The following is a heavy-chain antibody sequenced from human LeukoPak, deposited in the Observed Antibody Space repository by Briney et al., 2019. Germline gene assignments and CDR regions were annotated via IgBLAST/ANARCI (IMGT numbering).Heavy chain of an antibody. V-gene: IGHV3-30*18. J-gene: IGHJ6*02. CDR1: GFTFSSYG. D-gene: IGHD2-15*01. CDR3: AKDVRMGYYYGMDV. CDR2: ISYDGSNK. Sequence: PGRSLRLSCAASGFTFSSYGMPWVRQAPGKGLEWVAVISYDGSNKYYADSVKGRFTISRDNSKNTLYLQMNSLRAEDTAVYYCAKDVRMGYYYGMDVWGQGTTVTVSS.